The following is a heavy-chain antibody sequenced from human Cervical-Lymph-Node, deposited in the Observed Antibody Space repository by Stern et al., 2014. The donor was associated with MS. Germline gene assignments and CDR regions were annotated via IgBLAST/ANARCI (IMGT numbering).Heavy chain of an antibody. CDR3: ARESLSSGSAHGWTYYYYGMDV. CDR1: GGTFSSYA. CDR2: IIPIFGTA. V-gene: IGHV1-69*06. Sequence: QVQLVESGAEVKKPGSSVKVSCKASGGTFSSYAISWVRQAPGQGLEWMGGIIPIFGTANYAQKFQGRVTITADKSTSTAYMELSSLRSEDTAVYYCARESLSSGSAHGWTYYYYGMDVWGQGTTVTVSS. J-gene: IGHJ6*02. D-gene: IGHD3-10*01.